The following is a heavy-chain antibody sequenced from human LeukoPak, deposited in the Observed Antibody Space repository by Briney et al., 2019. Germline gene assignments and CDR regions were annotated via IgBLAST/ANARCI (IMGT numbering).Heavy chain of an antibody. CDR1: GFSFSSSG. D-gene: IGHD7-27*01. CDR2: IDTSSSTK. Sequence: GGSLRLSCAASGFSFSSSGMNWVRQAPGKGLQWISYIDTSSSTKNYADSVKGRFTISRDNAKNSLHLQMSSLRAEDTAVYYCAGPLGSPYFHHWGQGTLVTVSS. V-gene: IGHV3-48*01. CDR3: AGPLGSPYFHH. J-gene: IGHJ1*01.